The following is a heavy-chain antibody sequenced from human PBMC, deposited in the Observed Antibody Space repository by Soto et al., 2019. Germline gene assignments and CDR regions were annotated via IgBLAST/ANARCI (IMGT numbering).Heavy chain of an antibody. CDR2: ISYDGSNK. J-gene: IGHJ4*02. Sequence: PGGSLRLSCAASGFTFSSYAMHWVRQAPGKGLEWVAVISYDGSNKYYADSVKGRFTISRDNSKNTLYLQMNSLRAEDTAVYYCARDSRFGELLLTCWGQGTLVTVSS. D-gene: IGHD3-10*01. V-gene: IGHV3-30-3*01. CDR3: ARDSRFGELLLTC. CDR1: GFTFSSYA.